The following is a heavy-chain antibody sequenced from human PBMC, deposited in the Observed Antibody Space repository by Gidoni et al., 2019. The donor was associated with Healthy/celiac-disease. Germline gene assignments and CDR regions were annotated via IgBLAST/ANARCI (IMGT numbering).Heavy chain of an antibody. J-gene: IGHJ4*02. CDR1: GYTFTGYY. V-gene: IGHV1-2*06. CDR2: INPTSGGT. CDR3: ARDLKATSAPIGY. Sequence: QVQLVQSGAEVKKPGASVKVSCKASGYTFTGYYMHWVRQAPGQGLEWMGRINPTSGGTNYAQKFQGRVTMTRDTSISTAYMELSRLRSDDTAVYYCARDLKATSAPIGYWGQGTLVTVSS.